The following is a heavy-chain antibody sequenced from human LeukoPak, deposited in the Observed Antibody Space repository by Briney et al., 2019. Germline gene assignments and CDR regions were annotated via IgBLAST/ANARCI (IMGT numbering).Heavy chain of an antibody. CDR1: GFTFNNYA. V-gene: IGHV3-23*01. CDR3: VRAAPRDCSPASCSLFDT. J-gene: IGHJ4*02. D-gene: IGHD2-2*01. CDR2: IMIGGCGK. Sequence: GGSLRLSCAGSGFTFNNYAMSWVRRAPRKGLEWVSTIMIGGCGKHYADSVKGRFTISRDRSESTLYLQMNGLRADDTAVYYCVRAAPRDCSPASCSLFDTWGQGTLVTVSS.